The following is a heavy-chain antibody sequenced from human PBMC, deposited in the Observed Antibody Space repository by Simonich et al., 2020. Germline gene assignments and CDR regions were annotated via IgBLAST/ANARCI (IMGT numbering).Heavy chain of an antibody. Sequence: EVQLVESGGGLVQPGGSLRLSCAASGFTCRSYWMSWVRQAPGKGLEWVANIKQDGSEKYYVESVKGRFTITRDNAKNSLYLQMNSLRAEDTAVYYCARDGLGTAYYYYMDVWGKGTTVTVSS. J-gene: IGHJ6*03. V-gene: IGHV3-7*01. CDR3: ARDGLGTAYYYYMDV. D-gene: IGHD7-27*01. CDR1: GFTCRSYW. CDR2: IKQDGSEK.